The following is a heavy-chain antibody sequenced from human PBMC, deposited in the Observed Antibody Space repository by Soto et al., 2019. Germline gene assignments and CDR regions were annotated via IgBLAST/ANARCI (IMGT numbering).Heavy chain of an antibody. D-gene: IGHD2-2*01. J-gene: IGHJ5*02. CDR2: ISGSGGST. V-gene: IGHV3-23*01. Sequence: PGGSLRLSCAASGFTFSSYAMSWVRQAPGKGLEWVSAISGSGGSTYYADSVKGRFTISRDNSKNTLYLQMNSLRAEDTAVYYCAKDRLPGIVPYNWFDPWGQGTLVTVSS. CDR1: GFTFSSYA. CDR3: AKDRLPGIVPYNWFDP.